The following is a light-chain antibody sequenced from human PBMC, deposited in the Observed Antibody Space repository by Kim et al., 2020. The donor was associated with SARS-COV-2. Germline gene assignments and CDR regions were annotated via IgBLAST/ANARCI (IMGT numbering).Light chain of an antibody. CDR3: MQVLQIPRT. J-gene: IGKJ2*01. Sequence: DIVMTQSPLSLPVTPVEPASISCRSRQSLLYSDGYTYLDWYLQKPGQSPQLLIYLGSNRASGVPDRFSGSGSGTDFTLKISRVAAEDVGVYYCMQVLQIPRTFGQGTKLEI. CDR2: LGS. CDR1: QSLLYSDGYTY. V-gene: IGKV2-28*01.